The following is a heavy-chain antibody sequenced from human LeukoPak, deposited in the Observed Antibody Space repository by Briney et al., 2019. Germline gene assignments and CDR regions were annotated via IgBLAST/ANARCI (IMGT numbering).Heavy chain of an antibody. CDR2: IYPRDGST. J-gene: IGHJ6*02. CDR1: GYTFTSNY. V-gene: IGHV1-46*01. D-gene: IGHD6-13*01. CDR3: ARDNGESKQQNRPQGYYYGMDV. Sequence: GASVKVSCKASGYTFTSNYIHWVRQAPGQGLEWMGMIYPRDGSTSYAQKFQGRVTITADKSTSTAYMELSSLRSEDTAVYYCARDNGESKQQNRPQGYYYGMDVWGQGTTVTVSS.